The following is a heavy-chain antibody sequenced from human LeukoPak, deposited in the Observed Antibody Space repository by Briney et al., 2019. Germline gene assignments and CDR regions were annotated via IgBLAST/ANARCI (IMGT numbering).Heavy chain of an antibody. D-gene: IGHD4-17*01. CDR3: ARGDTVTTLATEYYFDY. V-gene: IGHV3-30*03. Sequence: PGGSLRLSCAASGFTFSSYGIHWVRQAPGKGLEWVAVISYDGSNKYYADSVKGRFTISRDNSKNTLYLQMNSLRAEDTAVYYCARGDTVTTLATEYYFDYWGQGTLVTVSS. CDR2: ISYDGSNK. CDR1: GFTFSSYG. J-gene: IGHJ4*02.